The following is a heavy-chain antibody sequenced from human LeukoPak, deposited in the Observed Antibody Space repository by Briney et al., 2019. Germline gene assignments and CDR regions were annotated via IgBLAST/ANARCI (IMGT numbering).Heavy chain of an antibody. Sequence: GESLKISCKVSGYSFPINWMAWVGQFPGKGLEWMGIIYPGDSDTRYSPSFQGQVTISADKSISTAYLQWSSLKASDTAMYYCARLYRTTSPLDYWGQGTLVTVSS. V-gene: IGHV5-51*01. D-gene: IGHD1-26*01. CDR3: ARLYRTTSPLDY. J-gene: IGHJ4*02. CDR2: IYPGDSDT. CDR1: GYSFPINW.